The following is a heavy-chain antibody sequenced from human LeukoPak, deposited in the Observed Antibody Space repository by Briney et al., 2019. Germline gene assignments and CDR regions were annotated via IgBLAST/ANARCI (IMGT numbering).Heavy chain of an antibody. CDR3: TRGENVALETWYGMDV. J-gene: IGHJ6*02. CDR1: GFTFGDYA. CDR2: IRSKAYGGST. V-gene: IGHV3-49*03. Sequence: GGSLRLSSTASGFTFGDYAMSWFRQAPGKGLEWVGFIRSKAYGGSTEYAASVKGRFAISRDDSRSIAYLQMSSLKTEDTAVYYCTRGENVALETWYGMDVWGQGTTVTVSS. D-gene: IGHD1-1*01.